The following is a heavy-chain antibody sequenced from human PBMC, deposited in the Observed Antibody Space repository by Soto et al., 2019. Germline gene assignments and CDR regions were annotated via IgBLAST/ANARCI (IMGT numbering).Heavy chain of an antibody. CDR3: AKRSSSSTFDY. V-gene: IGHV3-23*01. D-gene: IGHD6-6*01. CDR1: GFTFSSYA. CDR2: ISGSDDST. J-gene: IGHJ4*02. Sequence: EVQLLESGGGLVQPGESLRLSCAASGFTFSSYAMSWVRQAPGKGLEWVSVISGSDDSTYYADSVKGRFTISRDNSKNKLYLQMYSLRAEDTAVYYCAKRSSSSTFDYWGQGTLVTVSS.